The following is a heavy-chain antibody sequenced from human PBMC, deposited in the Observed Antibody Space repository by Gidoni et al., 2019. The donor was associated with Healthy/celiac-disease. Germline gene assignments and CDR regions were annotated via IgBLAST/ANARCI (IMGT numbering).Heavy chain of an antibody. CDR2: INPSGGST. Sequence: QVQLVQSGAEVKKPGASVKVSCKASGYTFTSYYMHWVRQAPGQGLEWMGIINPSGGSTSYAQKFQGRVTMTRDTSTSTVYMELSSLRSEDTAVYYCAREGGYYDSSGYGGWFDPWGQGTLVTVSS. J-gene: IGHJ5*02. CDR3: AREGGYYDSSGYGGWFDP. V-gene: IGHV1-46*03. D-gene: IGHD3-22*01. CDR1: GYTFTSYY.